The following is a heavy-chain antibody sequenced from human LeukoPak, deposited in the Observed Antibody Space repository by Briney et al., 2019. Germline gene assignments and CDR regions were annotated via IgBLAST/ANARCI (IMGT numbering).Heavy chain of an antibody. D-gene: IGHD3-3*01. CDR1: GYTFTGYY. Sequence: ASVKVSCKASGYTFTGYYMHWVRQAPGQGLEWMGRINPNSGGTNYAQKFQGRVTMTRNTSISTAYMELSRLRSDDTAVYYCARGGYDFVYYYYGMDVWGQGTTVTVSS. CDR2: INPNSGGT. J-gene: IGHJ6*02. V-gene: IGHV1-2*06. CDR3: ARGGYDFVYYYYGMDV.